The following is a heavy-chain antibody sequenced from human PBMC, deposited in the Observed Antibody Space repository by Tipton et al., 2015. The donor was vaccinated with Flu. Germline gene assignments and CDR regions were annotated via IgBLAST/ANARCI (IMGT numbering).Heavy chain of an antibody. CDR3: VRRDYSNYVSEPKNWFDT. D-gene: IGHD4-11*01. CDR2: IFHTGST. CDR1: GDSIRSDYY. J-gene: IGHJ5*02. V-gene: IGHV4-38-2*02. Sequence: TLSLTCTISGDSIRSDYYWGWIRQPPGKGLEWIGHIFHTGSTYHKPSLKSRVTISINTSKNQFSLKVFSVTAADTAVYYCVRRDYSNYVSEPKNWFDTWGPGTLVTVSS.